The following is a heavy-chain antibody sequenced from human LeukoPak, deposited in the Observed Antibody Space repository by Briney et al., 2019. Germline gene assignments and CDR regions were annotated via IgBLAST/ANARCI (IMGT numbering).Heavy chain of an antibody. V-gene: IGHV3-48*03. CDR2: ISSSGSTI. D-gene: IGHD5-18*01. CDR1: GFTFSNYE. CDR3: ARDIADMPGRDSYGYDY. Sequence: PGGSLRLSCAASGFTFSNYEMNWVRQAPGKGLEWVSYISSSGSTIWYADSVKGRFTISRDNAKNSLYLQMNSLRAEDSAVYYCARDIADMPGRDSYGYDYWGQGTLVTVSS. J-gene: IGHJ4*02.